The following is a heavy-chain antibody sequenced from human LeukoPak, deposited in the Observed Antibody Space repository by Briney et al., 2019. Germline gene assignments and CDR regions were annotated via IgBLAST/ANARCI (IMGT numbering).Heavy chain of an antibody. J-gene: IGHJ6*03. CDR1: GFTFSSYS. CDR2: ISSSSSYI. D-gene: IGHD5-18*01. CDR3: ARRGYSYGAGTYYYYYYMDV. Sequence: GGSLRLSCAASGFTFSSYSMNWVRQAPGKGLEWVSSISSSSSYIYYADSVKGRFTISRDNAKNSLYLQMNSLRAEDTAVYYCARRGYSYGAGTYYYYYYMDVWGKGTTVTVSS. V-gene: IGHV3-21*01.